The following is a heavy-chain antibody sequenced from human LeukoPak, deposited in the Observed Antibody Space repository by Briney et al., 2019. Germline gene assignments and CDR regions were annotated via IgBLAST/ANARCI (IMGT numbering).Heavy chain of an antibody. Sequence: SETLSLTCTVSGGSISSYYWSWIRQPPGKGLEWIGYIYYSGSTNYNPSLKSRVTISVDTSKNQFSLKLSSVTAADTAVYYCARSYYYGSGSYYTGAAPDYWGQGTLVTVSS. CDR2: IYYSGST. V-gene: IGHV4-59*01. J-gene: IGHJ4*02. CDR1: GGSISSYY. D-gene: IGHD3-10*01. CDR3: ARSYYYGSGSYYTGAAPDY.